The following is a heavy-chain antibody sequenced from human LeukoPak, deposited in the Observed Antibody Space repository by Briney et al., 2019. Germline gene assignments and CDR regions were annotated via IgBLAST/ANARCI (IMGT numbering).Heavy chain of an antibody. CDR1: GGCISSSSYY. V-gene: IGHV4-39*01. Sequence: SETLSLTCTVSGGCISSSSYYWGWIRQPPGKGLEWIGSIYYSGSTYYNPSLKSRVTVSVDTSKNQFSLKLSSVTAADTAVYYCASRPRGNAIDIWSQGRMVTVYS. CDR2: IYYSGST. J-gene: IGHJ3*02. CDR3: ASRPRGNAIDI.